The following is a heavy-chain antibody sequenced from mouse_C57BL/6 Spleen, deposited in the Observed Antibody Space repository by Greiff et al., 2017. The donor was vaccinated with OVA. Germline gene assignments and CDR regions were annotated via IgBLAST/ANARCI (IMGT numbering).Heavy chain of an antibody. CDR1: GYAFTNYL. CDR2: INPGSGGT. Sequence: QVQLQQSGAELVRPGTSVKVSCKASGYAFTNYLIEWVKQRPGQGLEWIGVINPGSGGTNYNEKFKGKATLTADKSSSTAYMQLSSLTSEDSAVYFCARITTGFAYWGQGTLVTVSA. D-gene: IGHD1-1*01. V-gene: IGHV1-54*01. CDR3: ARITTGFAY. J-gene: IGHJ3*01.